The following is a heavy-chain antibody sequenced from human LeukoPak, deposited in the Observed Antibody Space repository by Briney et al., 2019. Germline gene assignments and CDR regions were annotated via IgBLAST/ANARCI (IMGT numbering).Heavy chain of an antibody. CDR2: ISGSGGST. J-gene: IGHJ4*02. CDR3: AKDSRYYDSSGTPANDY. D-gene: IGHD3-22*01. Sequence: GGSLRLSCAASGFTFSSYAMNWVRQAPGKGLEWVSAISGSGGSTYYADSVKGRLTISRDNSKNTLYLQMNSLRAEDTAVYYCAKDSRYYDSSGTPANDYWGQGTLVTVSS. V-gene: IGHV3-23*01. CDR1: GFTFSSYA.